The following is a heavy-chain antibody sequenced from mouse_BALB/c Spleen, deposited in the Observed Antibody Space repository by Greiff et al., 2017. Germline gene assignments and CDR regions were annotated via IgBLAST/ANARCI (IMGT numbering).Heavy chain of an antibody. CDR1: GYAFTNYL. CDR2: INPGSGGT. Sequence: VQLQQSGAELVRPGTSVKVSCKASGYAFTNYLIEWVKQRPGQGLEWIGVINPGSGGTNYNEKFKGKATLTADKSSSTAYMQLSSLTSDDSAVYFCARSSAVLYGYFDVWGAGTTVTVSS. CDR3: ARSSAVLYGYFDV. V-gene: IGHV1-54*03. D-gene: IGHD6-1*01. J-gene: IGHJ1*01.